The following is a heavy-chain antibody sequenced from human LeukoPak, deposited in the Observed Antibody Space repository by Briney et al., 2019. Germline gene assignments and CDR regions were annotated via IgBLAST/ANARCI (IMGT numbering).Heavy chain of an antibody. V-gene: IGHV4-4*07. D-gene: IGHD3-10*01. CDR1: GGSINNYY. CDR2: IYTSGNT. Sequence: SETLSLTCTVSGGSINNYYWSWIRQPAGKGLECIGRIYTSGNTNYNPSLKSRVTMSVDMSKNQFSLKLTSVTAADTAMYYCAGNYYGSGSYYSEDRYWGQGTLVTVSS. CDR3: AGNYYGSGSYYSEDRY. J-gene: IGHJ4*02.